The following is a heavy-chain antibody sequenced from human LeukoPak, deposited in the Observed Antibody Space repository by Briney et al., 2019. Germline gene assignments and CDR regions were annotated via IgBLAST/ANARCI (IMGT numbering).Heavy chain of an antibody. V-gene: IGHV3-33*01. D-gene: IGHD6-6*01. J-gene: IGHJ6*02. CDR2: IWYDGSNK. CDR3: ARDLRTPLRIAARPGGYYYYGMDV. CDR1: GFTFSSYG. Sequence: PGGSLRLSCAASGFTFSSYGMHWVRQAPGKGLEWAAVIWYDGSNKYYADSVKGRFTISRDNSKNTLYLQMNSLRAEDTAVYYCARDLRTPLRIAARPGGYYYYGMDVWGQGTMVTVSS.